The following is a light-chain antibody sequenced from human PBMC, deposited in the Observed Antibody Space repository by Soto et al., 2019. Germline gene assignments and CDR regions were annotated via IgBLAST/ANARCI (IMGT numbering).Light chain of an antibody. CDR3: QQYGSPGT. Sequence: EIVLTQSPGALSLSPGERATLSCRASQSVTSSYLAWYKQKPGQAPRLLIYGASNRATGIPDRLSGSGSGTEFTLTISRMEPEDFAVYYCQQYGSPGTFGHGTKVDIK. CDR1: QSVTSSY. V-gene: IGKV3-20*01. CDR2: GAS. J-gene: IGKJ1*01.